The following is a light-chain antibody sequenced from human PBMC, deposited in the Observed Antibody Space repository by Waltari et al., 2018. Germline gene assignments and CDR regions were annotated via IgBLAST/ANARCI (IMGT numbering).Light chain of an antibody. CDR2: AAS. CDR1: QTITNS. V-gene: IGKV1-39*01. Sequence: DIQMTQSPSSLSASVGDSDTITSRAGQTITNSLNWYQQKPGRTPNLLIYAASSLHSGVPSRFSGTGSGTDFTLTISSLQPEDFATYYCQQTDTTPWTFGQGTRLEIK. CDR3: QQTDTTPWT. J-gene: IGKJ1*01.